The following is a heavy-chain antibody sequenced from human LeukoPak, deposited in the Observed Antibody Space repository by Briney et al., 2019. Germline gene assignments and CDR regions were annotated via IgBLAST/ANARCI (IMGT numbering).Heavy chain of an antibody. CDR3: ASEDPAVKNAFDI. V-gene: IGHV1-8*01. CDR2: MNPNSGNT. J-gene: IGHJ3*02. Sequence: ASVKVSCKASGYTFTSYDINRVRQATGQGLEWMGWMNPNSGNTGYAQKFQGRVTMTRNTSISTAYMELSSLRSEDTAVYYCASEDPAVKNAFDIWGQGTMVTVSS. CDR1: GYTFTSYD. D-gene: IGHD6-25*01.